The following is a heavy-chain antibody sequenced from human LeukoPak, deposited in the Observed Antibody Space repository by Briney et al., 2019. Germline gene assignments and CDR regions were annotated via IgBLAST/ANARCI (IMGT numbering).Heavy chain of an antibody. D-gene: IGHD1-14*01. V-gene: IGHV1-46*01. CDR1: GYTFTPYF. Sequence: ASVKVSFKASGYTFTPYFIHWVRQAPGQGLEWMGIINPTGGSTTYAQKFQGRVTVTRDMSTSTVYMELSSLTSEDTAVYYCARDRVIVGGTATYNFDHWGQGTLVTVSS. CDR2: INPTGGST. CDR3: ARDRVIVGGTATYNFDH. J-gene: IGHJ4*02.